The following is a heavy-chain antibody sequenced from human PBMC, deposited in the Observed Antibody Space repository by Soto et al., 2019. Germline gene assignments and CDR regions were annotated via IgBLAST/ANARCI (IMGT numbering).Heavy chain of an antibody. J-gene: IGHJ5*02. CDR2: IYYSGST. V-gene: IGHV4-39*07. CDR3: AREVAEYYGSGSYHDWFDP. D-gene: IGHD3-10*01. CDR1: GGSISSSSYY. Sequence: SETLSLTCTVSGGSISSSSYYWGWIRQPPGKGLEWIGSIYYSGSTNYNPSLKSRVTISVDTSKNQFSLKLSSVTAADTAVYYCAREVAEYYGSGSYHDWFDPWGQGTLVTVSS.